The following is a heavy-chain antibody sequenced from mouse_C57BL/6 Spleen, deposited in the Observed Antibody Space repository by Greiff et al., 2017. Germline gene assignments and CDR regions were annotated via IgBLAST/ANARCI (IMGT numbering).Heavy chain of an antibody. D-gene: IGHD1-1*01. J-gene: IGHJ1*03. CDR1: GYAFTNYL. V-gene: IGHV1-54*01. Sequence: QVQLQQSGAELVRPGTSVKVSCKASGYAFTNYLIEWVKQRPGQGLVWIGVINPGSGGTNYNEKFKGKETLTADKSSSTDYMQLSSLTSEDSAVYFCARSPTAVVDWYFEVGGTGTTVTVSA. CDR3: ARSPTAVVDWYFEV. CDR2: INPGSGGT.